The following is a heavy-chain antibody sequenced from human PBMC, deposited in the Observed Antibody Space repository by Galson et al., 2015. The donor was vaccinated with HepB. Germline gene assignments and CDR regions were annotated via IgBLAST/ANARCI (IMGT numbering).Heavy chain of an antibody. J-gene: IGHJ3*02. CDR3: ASGYRSSTSCYHAFDI. D-gene: IGHD2-2*01. CDR2: IIPIFGTA. Sequence: SVKVSCKASGGTFSSYAISWVRQAPGQGLEWMGGIIPIFGTANYAQKFQGRVTITADESTSTAYMELSSLRSEDTAVYYCASGYRSSTSCYHAFDIWGQGTMVTVSS. CDR1: GGTFSSYA. V-gene: IGHV1-69*13.